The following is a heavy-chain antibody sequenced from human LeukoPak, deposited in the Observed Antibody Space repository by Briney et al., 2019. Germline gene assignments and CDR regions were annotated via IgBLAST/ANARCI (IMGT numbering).Heavy chain of an antibody. CDR2: ISSDGTFT. J-gene: IGHJ4*02. Sequence: GGSLRLPCATSGFIFSDYYLTWIRQAPGKGLEWVSYISSDGTFTRYADSVKDRFTISTDNAKNSLYLEMYSLRDDDTAVYYCARETRSGSKTFEFWGQGTLVTVSS. CDR3: ARETRSGSKTFEF. D-gene: IGHD3-3*01. CDR1: GFIFSDYY. V-gene: IGHV3-11*05.